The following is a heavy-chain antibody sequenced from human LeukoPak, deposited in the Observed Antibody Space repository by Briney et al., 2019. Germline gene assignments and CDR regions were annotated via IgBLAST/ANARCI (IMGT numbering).Heavy chain of an antibody. CDR3: RAATKYLDYYYDY. Sequence: PGGSLRLSCAASRFTFNTFGMHWVRQAPGKGLEWVAVISSDGSNKYYSDSVKGRFTISGDNSKDTLYLQMSSLTIEDTAVYYCRAATKYLDYYYDYWGQGTLVTVSS. J-gene: IGHJ4*02. V-gene: IGHV3-30*03. CDR1: RFTFNTFG. D-gene: IGHD3-22*01. CDR2: ISSDGSNK.